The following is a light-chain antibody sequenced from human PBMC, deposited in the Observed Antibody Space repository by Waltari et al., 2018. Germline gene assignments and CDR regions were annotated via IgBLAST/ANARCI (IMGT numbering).Light chain of an antibody. Sequence: SYELTQPPSVSVSPGQTASITCSGDKLGDKYACWYQQKPGQSPVLVIDQDSKRPSVFPERFSGSNSGNTATLTISGTQAMDEADYYCQAWDSSTVVFGGGTKLTVL. CDR2: QDS. CDR3: QAWDSSTVV. CDR1: KLGDKY. J-gene: IGLJ2*01. V-gene: IGLV3-1*01.